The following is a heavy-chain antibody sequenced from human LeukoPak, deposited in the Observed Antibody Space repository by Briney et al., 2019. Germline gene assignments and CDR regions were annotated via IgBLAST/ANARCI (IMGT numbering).Heavy chain of an antibody. J-gene: IGHJ4*02. V-gene: IGHV1-2*02. Sequence: ASVKVSCKASGYTFTGYYMHWVRQAPGQGLEWMGWINPNSGGTNYAQKFQGRVTMTRDTSISTAYMELSRLRSDDTAVYYCARGPGGAVATPADYWGQGTLVTVSS. CDR2: INPNSGGT. CDR3: ARGPGGAVATPADY. CDR1: GYTFTGYY. D-gene: IGHD5-12*01.